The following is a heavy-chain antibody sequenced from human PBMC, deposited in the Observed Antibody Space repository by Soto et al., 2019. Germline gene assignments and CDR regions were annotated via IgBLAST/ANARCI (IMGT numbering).Heavy chain of an antibody. CDR1: GYTFTDLY. CDR2: VDPGSGDR. Sequence: QVQLVQSGAELKQPGASVRVSCKPSGYTFTDLYIHWVRQAPGQGLEWVGWVDPGSGDRRNTQKFQGRVTMSRDTSTSSVYIELNSLTSDDTAVYYCARDNSGPLDYWGQGTLVTVSS. J-gene: IGHJ4*02. CDR3: ARDNSGPLDY. D-gene: IGHD2-8*02. V-gene: IGHV1-2*02.